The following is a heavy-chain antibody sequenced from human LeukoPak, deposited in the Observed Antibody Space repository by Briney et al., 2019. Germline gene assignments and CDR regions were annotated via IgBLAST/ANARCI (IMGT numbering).Heavy chain of an antibody. J-gene: IGHJ4*02. V-gene: IGHV3-23*01. CDR3: AKDRYGDYSFDY. Sequence: GGSLRLSCAASGFTFSSYAMNWVRQAPGKGLEWVSVISGNGDSTHYADSVKGRFTVSRDNSKNTLYLQIYSLRAEDTASYYCAKDRYGDYSFDYWGQGTLVTVSS. CDR1: GFTFSSYA. D-gene: IGHD4-17*01. CDR2: ISGNGDST.